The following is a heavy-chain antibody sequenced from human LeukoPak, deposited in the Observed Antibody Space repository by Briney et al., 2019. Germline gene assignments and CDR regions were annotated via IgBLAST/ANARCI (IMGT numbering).Heavy chain of an antibody. V-gene: IGHV3-66*01. J-gene: IGHJ2*01. Sequence: GGSLRLSCAASGFIVSSNYMSWVRQAPGKGLEWVSVIYSGGSAYYADSVKGRFTISRDNSKNTLFLQMNSLRAEDTAVYYCARVLLWFGDPGYFDLWGRGTLVTVSS. CDR1: GFIVSSNY. CDR3: ARVLLWFGDPGYFDL. CDR2: IYSGGSA. D-gene: IGHD3-10*01.